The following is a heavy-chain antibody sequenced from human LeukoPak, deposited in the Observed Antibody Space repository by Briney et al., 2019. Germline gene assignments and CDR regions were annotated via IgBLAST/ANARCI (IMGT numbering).Heavy chain of an antibody. CDR2: ISGDSRYI. J-gene: IGHJ4*02. CDR3: ARGPFSSSWSEFDY. D-gene: IGHD6-13*01. Sequence: GGSLTLSCAASGFTFSDYNLNWVRQAPGKGLEWVSCISGDSRYIYYADSLKGRSTISRDNAQNSLYLHMNNLRAEDTAVYYCARGPFSSSWSEFDYWGQGTLVTVSS. CDR1: GFTFSDYN. V-gene: IGHV3-21*06.